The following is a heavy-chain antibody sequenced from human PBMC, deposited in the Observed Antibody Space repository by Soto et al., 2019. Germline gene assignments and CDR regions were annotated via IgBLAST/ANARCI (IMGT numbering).Heavy chain of an antibody. CDR3: ARDDDCSGGSCYKEYYYYGMDV. V-gene: IGHV3-48*02. D-gene: IGHD2-15*01. CDR1: GFSFSSYG. Sequence: GGSLRLSCAASGFSFSSYGLHWVRQAPGKGLEWVSYISSSSSTIYYADSVKGRFTISRDNAKNSLYLQMNSLRDEDTAVYYCARDDDCSGGSCYKEYYYYGMDVWGQGTTVTVSS. J-gene: IGHJ6*02. CDR2: ISSSSSTI.